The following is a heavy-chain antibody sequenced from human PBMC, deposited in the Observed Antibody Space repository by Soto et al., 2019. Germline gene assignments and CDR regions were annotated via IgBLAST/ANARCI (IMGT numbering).Heavy chain of an antibody. D-gene: IGHD1-26*01. CDR3: AKERGRNRNYAMDV. CDR2: ISYDGSFV. Sequence: HPWGSLRLSCLVSVLTFSDYGFHWFRQAPGKGLDWVAAISYDGSFVYYADSVRGRFTISRDNSRNTLDLQMNTLRHEDTAVYYCAKERGRNRNYAMDVWGQGTSVTVSS. V-gene: IGHV3-30*18. J-gene: IGHJ6*02. CDR1: VLTFSDYG.